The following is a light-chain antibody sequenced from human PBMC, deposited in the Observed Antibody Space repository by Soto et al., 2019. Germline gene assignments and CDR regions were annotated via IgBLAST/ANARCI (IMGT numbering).Light chain of an antibody. CDR1: QSRQQSNGYNY. Sequence: DIVMTQSPLSLPVTPGEPASISCRSSQSRQQSNGYNYLDWYLQKPGQSTQLLIFLASNRASGVPDRVSGSGSGTDFTMKISRVEAEDVGVDYCMQALQFPPEFTFGPGTRVEI. CDR3: MQALQFPPEFT. J-gene: IGKJ3*01. CDR2: LAS. V-gene: IGKV2-28*01.